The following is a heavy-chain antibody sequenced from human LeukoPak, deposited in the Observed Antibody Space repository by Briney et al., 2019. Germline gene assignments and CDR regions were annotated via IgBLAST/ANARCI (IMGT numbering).Heavy chain of an antibody. D-gene: IGHD2-2*02. CDR1: GFTFSSYG. CDR3: ASPFPYCSSTSCYITQRRYYGMDV. CDR2: ISYDGSNK. V-gene: IGHV3-30*03. J-gene: IGHJ6*02. Sequence: GGSLRLSCAASGFTFSSYGMHWVRQAPGKGLEWVAVISYDGSNKYYADSVKGRFTISRDNSKNTLYLQMNSLRADDTAVYYCASPFPYCSSTSCYITQRRYYGMDVWGQGTTVTVSS.